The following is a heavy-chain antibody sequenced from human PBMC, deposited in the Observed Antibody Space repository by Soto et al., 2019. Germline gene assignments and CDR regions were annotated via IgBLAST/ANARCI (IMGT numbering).Heavy chain of an antibody. CDR3: ARVGFTTVITSYYYCYYYEDV. CDR1: GYTFTSYD. V-gene: IGHV1-8*01. Sequence: ASVKVSCKASGYTFTSYDINWVRQATGQGLEWMGWMNPNSGNTGYAQKFQGRVTMTRNTSISTAYMELSSLRSEDTAVYYCARVGFTTVITSYYYCYYYEDVWCKGTTVTVSS. D-gene: IGHD4-17*01. CDR2: MNPNSGNT. J-gene: IGHJ6*03.